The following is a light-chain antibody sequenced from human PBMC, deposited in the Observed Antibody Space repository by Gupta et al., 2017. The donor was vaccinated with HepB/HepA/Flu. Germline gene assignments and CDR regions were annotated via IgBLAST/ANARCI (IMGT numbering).Light chain of an antibody. V-gene: IGKV4-1*01. CDR1: QSVLYSSNNKNY. CDR3: QQYYSPPRT. J-gene: IGKJ1*01. CDR2: WAS. Sequence: DIVMTQSPDSLAVSLGERATINCKSSQSVLYSSNNKNYLAWYQHKPGQPPKLLIYWASTRESGVPDRFSGSGSGTDFTLTISSLQAEDVAVYYCQQYYSPPRTFGRGPRWKSN.